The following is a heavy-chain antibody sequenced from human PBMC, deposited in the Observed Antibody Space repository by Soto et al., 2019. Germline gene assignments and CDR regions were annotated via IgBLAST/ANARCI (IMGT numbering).Heavy chain of an antibody. CDR2: IFFSGNT. CDR1: GGSILNGGHY. J-gene: IGHJ4*02. Sequence: SETLSLTCTVSGGSILNGGHYWTWIRQHPGKGLEWIGKIFFSGNTHYNPALKSRLTFSVDTTKNQFSLKLTSVTAADTAVYYCARDLGSFFDYWGQGTLVTVSS. V-gene: IGHV4-31*03. D-gene: IGHD3-16*01. CDR3: ARDLGSFFDY.